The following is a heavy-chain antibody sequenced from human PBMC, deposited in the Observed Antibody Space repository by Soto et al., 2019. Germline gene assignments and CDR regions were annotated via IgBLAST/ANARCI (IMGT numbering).Heavy chain of an antibody. CDR1: GFIFSGTT. J-gene: IGHJ4*02. CDR2: IRGRADNYAT. V-gene: IGHV3-73*02. D-gene: IGHD6-13*01. Sequence: EVQLVESGGDLVQPGGSLKLSCAASGFIFSGTTIHWVLQASGEGLEWVGRIRGRADNYATGYAASVKGRFTISRDDSKKTAYLQMNSLKTEDTAVYFCTRAPDGNNADYWGQGTLVTVSS. CDR3: TRAPDGNNADY.